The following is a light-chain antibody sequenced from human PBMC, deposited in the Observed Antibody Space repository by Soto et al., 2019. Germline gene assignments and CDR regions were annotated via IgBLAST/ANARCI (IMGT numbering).Light chain of an antibody. Sequence: QSVLTQPPSASGTPGQRVTISCSGSSSNIGGNTVNWYQQLPGTAPKLLIYSSDQRPSGVPDRFSGSKSGTSASLAISGLRSEDEADYYCSAWDDSLRGYVFGTGTKVTVL. CDR3: SAWDDSLRGYV. J-gene: IGLJ1*01. CDR1: SSNIGGNT. CDR2: SSD. V-gene: IGLV1-44*01.